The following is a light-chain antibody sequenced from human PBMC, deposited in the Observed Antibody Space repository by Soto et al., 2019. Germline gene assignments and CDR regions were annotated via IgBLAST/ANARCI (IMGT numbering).Light chain of an antibody. CDR1: QRVSSY. CDR2: DAS. Sequence: EIVLTQSPATLSLSPGERATLSCRASQRVSSYLAWYQQKPGQAPRLLIYDASNRATGVPARFSGSGSGTDFTLTISSLEPEDFATYYCQQYNDNWTFGQGTKVEIK. CDR3: QQYNDNWT. V-gene: IGKV3-11*01. J-gene: IGKJ1*01.